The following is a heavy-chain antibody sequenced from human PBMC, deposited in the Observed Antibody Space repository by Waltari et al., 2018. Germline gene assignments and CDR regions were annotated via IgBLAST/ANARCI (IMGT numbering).Heavy chain of an antibody. D-gene: IGHD3-3*01. CDR1: GFPFSTYT. CDR3: AKDEGARLAPTFGMDA. Sequence: EMQLLESGGALVQPGGSLRLSCAASGFPFSTYTMNWVRQGPGQGLEWVAVMTASGLMDYGDSVKGRFIISRDNSKNTLYLEMYRLRVEDTARYYCAKDEGARLAPTFGMDAWGQGTTVIVSS. J-gene: IGHJ6*02. V-gene: IGHV3-23*01. CDR2: MTASGLM.